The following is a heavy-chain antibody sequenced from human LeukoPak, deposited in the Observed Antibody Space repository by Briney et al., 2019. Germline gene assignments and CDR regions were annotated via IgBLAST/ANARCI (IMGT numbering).Heavy chain of an antibody. J-gene: IGHJ4*02. V-gene: IGHV3-11*01. CDR3: AREDLIAARPLDY. Sequence: PGGSLRLSCAASGFTFSDHYMGWVRQAPGRGLEWVSYISASGSDIFYADSVKGRFSVSRDNAQNSLYLQMNSLRAEDTAVYYCAREDLIAARPLDYWGQGTLVTVSS. CDR2: ISASGSDI. CDR1: GFTFSDHY. D-gene: IGHD6-6*01.